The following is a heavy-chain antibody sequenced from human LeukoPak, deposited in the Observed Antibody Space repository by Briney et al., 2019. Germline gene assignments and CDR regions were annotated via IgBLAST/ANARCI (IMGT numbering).Heavy chain of an antibody. D-gene: IGHD3-10*01. J-gene: IGHJ4*02. Sequence: PGGSLRLSCAASGFTFSSHWMSWVRQAPGKGLEWVANINQDGSEKYYVDSVKGRFTSSRDNAKNSLYLQMNSLRAEDTAVYYCARDHRDPGVIFDYWGQGTLVTVSS. CDR2: INQDGSEK. CDR3: ARDHRDPGVIFDY. CDR1: GFTFSSHW. V-gene: IGHV3-7*01.